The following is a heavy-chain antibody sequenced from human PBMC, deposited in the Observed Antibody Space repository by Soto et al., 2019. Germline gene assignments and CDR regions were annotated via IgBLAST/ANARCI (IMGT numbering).Heavy chain of an antibody. CDR1: GFTFSGYV. CDR2: IWYDGNNK. V-gene: IGHV3-33*01. J-gene: IGHJ4*02. Sequence: GGSLRLSCAASGFTFSGYVMHWVRQAPGKGLEWVTVIWYDGNNKYYADSVKGRFTISRDNSKNTLYLQMDSLRAEDTAVYYCARDSSSWSFDYWGQGTLVTSPQ. CDR3: ARDSSSWSFDY. D-gene: IGHD6-13*01.